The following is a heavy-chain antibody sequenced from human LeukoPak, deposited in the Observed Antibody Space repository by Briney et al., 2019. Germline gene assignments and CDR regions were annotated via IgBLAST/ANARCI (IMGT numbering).Heavy chain of an antibody. Sequence: ASVKVSCKASGYTFTSYDINWVRQATGQGLEWMGWMNPNNGNTGYAQKFQGRVTMTRNTSISTAYMELSSLRSEDTAVYYCARIPLNGYTPDYWGQGTLVTVSS. CDR2: MNPNNGNT. D-gene: IGHD5-18*01. V-gene: IGHV1-8*01. CDR3: ARIPLNGYTPDY. CDR1: GYTFTSYD. J-gene: IGHJ4*02.